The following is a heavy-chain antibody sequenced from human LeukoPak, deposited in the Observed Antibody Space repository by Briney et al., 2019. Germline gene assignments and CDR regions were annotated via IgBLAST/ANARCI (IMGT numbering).Heavy chain of an antibody. CDR2: IGIDSGNT. CDR1: GFTFIEYS. V-gene: IGHV3-48*01. D-gene: IGHD1-1*01. Sequence: GGSLRLSCTASGFTFIEYSMNWVRQAPGKGLEWISCIGIDSGNTKYADSVRGRFTISADKAKNLLYLQMNSLRVEDTAVYYCARDHNYAFDNWGQGTLVSVAS. J-gene: IGHJ4*02. CDR3: ARDHNYAFDN.